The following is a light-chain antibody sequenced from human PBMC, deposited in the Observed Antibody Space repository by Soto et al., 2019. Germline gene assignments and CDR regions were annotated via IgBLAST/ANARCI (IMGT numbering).Light chain of an antibody. CDR2: GAS. CDR1: QSVSSN. V-gene: IGKV3-15*01. CDR3: QQYNNWPPYT. Sequence: EVVMTQSPATLSVSLGDRATLSCRASQSVSSNLAWYQQKPGQGPRLLIYGASTRATGIPARFSGSGSGTEFTLTISSLQSEDFAVYYCQQYNNWPPYTFGQGTKLEIK. J-gene: IGKJ2*01.